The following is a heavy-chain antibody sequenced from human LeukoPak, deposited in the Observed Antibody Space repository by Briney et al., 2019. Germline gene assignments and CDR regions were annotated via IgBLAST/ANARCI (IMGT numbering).Heavy chain of an antibody. CDR1: GFSFNDRA. J-gene: IGHJ4*02. CDR2: IGYGDTHT. D-gene: IGHD1-14*01. Sequence: GGSLRLSCATSGFSFNDRAISWVRQAPGKGLGWVSGIGYGDTHTYYADSVRGRFTISRDHSKNMVYLEMNNLRDEDTARYYCAKDWRSGNYFDYWGQGTLVTVSS. V-gene: IGHV3-23*01. CDR3: AKDWRSGNYFDY.